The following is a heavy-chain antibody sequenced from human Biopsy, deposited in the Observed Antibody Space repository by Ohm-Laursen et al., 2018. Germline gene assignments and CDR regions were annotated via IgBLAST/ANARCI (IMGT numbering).Heavy chain of an antibody. D-gene: IGHD3-16*01. CDR1: GFTFSTYA. CDR3: ARSVGIMAAPIDY. CDR2: ISSTSSAT. Sequence: LRLSCTASGFTFSTYAMNWVRQAPGQGLEWISYISSTSSATYYADSVKGRFTVSRDNAKNSLYLQMNSLRVEDTAVYYCARSVGIMAAPIDYWGQGTLVTVSS. J-gene: IGHJ4*02. V-gene: IGHV3-48*01.